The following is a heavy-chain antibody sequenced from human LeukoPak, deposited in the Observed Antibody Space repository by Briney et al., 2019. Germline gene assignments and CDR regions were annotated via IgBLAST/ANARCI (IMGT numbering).Heavy chain of an antibody. CDR1: GGTFSSYA. CDR2: IIPIFGTA. CDR3: ARDHAVAAAGRYYYYGMDV. J-gene: IGHJ6*02. Sequence: SVKVSCKASGGTFSSYAISWVRQAPGQGLEWMGGIIPIFGTANYAQKFQGRVTITADESTSTAYMELSSLRSEDTAVYYCARDHAVAAAGRYYYYGMDVWGQGTTVTVSS. V-gene: IGHV1-69*13. D-gene: IGHD6-13*01.